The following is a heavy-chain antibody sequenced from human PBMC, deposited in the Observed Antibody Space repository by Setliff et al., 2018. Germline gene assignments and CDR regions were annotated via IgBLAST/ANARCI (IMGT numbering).Heavy chain of an antibody. CDR3: ARFLNPRDGYQNSPGFDF. CDR2: MYYSGST. Sequence: SETLSLTCTVSGGSISSGGYYWSWIRQHPGMGLEWIGSMYYSGSTYYNPSLKSRVTISVDTSKNQFSLKLSSVTAADTAVYYCARFLNPRDGYQNSPGFDFWGQGTLVTVSS. D-gene: IGHD5-12*01. J-gene: IGHJ4*02. V-gene: IGHV4-31*03. CDR1: GGSISSGGYY.